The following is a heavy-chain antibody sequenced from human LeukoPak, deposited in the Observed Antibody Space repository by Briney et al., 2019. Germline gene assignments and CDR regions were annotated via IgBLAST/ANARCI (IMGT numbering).Heavy chain of an antibody. CDR2: ISSSGSTI. D-gene: IGHD3-10*01. CDR1: GFTVSSNY. V-gene: IGHV3-11*01. Sequence: GGSLRLSCAASGFTVSSNYMSWVRQAPGKGLEWVSYISSSGSTIYYADSVKGRFTISRDNAKNSLYLQMNSLRAEDTAVYYCARDITYYYGSGRTPHDAFDIWGQGTMVTVSS. J-gene: IGHJ3*02. CDR3: ARDITYYYGSGRTPHDAFDI.